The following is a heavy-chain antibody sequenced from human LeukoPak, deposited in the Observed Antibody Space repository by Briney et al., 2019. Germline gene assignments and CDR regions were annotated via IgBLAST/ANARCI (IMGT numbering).Heavy chain of an antibody. CDR3: PRGRRGGRCYSCRWFAP. D-gene: IGHD2-15*01. Sequence: ASGKVSCKASGYTFTSYDINWVRQSTGQGREWMGWMKPYGGKTGYAQKFQGRVTITRNTPIRTAYMELRSLRSEDTALSYCPRGRRGGRCYSCRWFAPRGQGALVTVPS. J-gene: IGHJ5*02. CDR2: MKPYGGKT. CDR1: GYTFTSYD. V-gene: IGHV1-8*01.